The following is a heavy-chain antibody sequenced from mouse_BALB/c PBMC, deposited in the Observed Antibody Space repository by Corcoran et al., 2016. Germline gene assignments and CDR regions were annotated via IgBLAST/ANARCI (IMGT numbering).Heavy chain of an antibody. J-gene: IGHJ4*01. CDR2: IYWDDDK. CDR3: ARRRESRRDSYAMDY. Sequence: QVTLKESGPGILQPSQTLSLTCSFSGFSLSTSGMGVSWIRQPSGKGLEWLAHIYWDDDKRYNPSLKSRLTISKDTSRNQVFLKITSVDTADTATYYCARRRESRRDSYAMDYWGQGTSVTVSS. V-gene: IGHV8-12*01. D-gene: IGHD3-3*01. CDR1: GFSLSTSGMG.